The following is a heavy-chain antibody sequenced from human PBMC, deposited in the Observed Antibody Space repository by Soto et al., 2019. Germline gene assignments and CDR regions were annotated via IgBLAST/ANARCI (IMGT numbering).Heavy chain of an antibody. CDR2: ISYDEINK. CDR3: AKSVYNWNDGFFDY. V-gene: IGHV3-30*18. CDR1: GFTFSSYG. D-gene: IGHD1-1*01. Sequence: QVQLVESGGGVVQPGRSLRLSCAASGFTFSSYGMHWVRQAPGKGLEWVAIISYDEINKYYADSVKGRLTISRDNSKNTLYLQMNSLRAEDTAVYYCAKSVYNWNDGFFDYWGQGTLVTVSS. J-gene: IGHJ4*02.